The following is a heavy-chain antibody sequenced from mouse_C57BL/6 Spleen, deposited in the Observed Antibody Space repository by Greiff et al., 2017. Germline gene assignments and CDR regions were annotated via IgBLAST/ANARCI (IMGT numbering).Heavy chain of an antibody. J-gene: IGHJ2*01. CDR2: FHPYNDDT. CDR3: ARRSGIYDGYYFDY. V-gene: IGHV1-47*01. Sequence: QVQLKESGAELVKPGASVKMSCKASGYTFTTYPIEWMKQNHGKSLEWIGNFHPYNDDTKYNEKFKGKATLTVEKSSSTVYLELSRLTSDDSAVYYCARRSGIYDGYYFDYWGQGTTLTVSS. CDR1: GYTFTTYP. D-gene: IGHD2-3*01.